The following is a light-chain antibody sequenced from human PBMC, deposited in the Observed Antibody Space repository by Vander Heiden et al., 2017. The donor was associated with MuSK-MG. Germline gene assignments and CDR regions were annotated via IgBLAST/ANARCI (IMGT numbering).Light chain of an antibody. V-gene: IGLV3-21*02. CDR1: NIGSKS. Sequence: YVLTQLPSVSLAPGQPARITCGGNNIGSKSGHWYQQKPGQAPVLGVDDDSARPSGIPERFSGSNAGNTATLTISRVEAGDEADYYCQVWDRSSDHVVFGGGTKLTVL. CDR3: QVWDRSSDHVV. J-gene: IGLJ2*01. CDR2: DDS.